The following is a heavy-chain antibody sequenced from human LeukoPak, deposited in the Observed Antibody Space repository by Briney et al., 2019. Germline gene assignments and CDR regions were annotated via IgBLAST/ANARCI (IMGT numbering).Heavy chain of an antibody. D-gene: IGHD3-22*01. V-gene: IGHV4-39*01. CDR3: ARRDYYDSDGYYYDY. CDR1: GGSISSYY. CDR2: IYYGGNT. J-gene: IGHJ4*02. Sequence: PSETLSLTCTVSGGSISSYYWGWIRQPPGKGLEWIGSIYYGGNTYYNPSLKSRVTISVDTSKNQFSLKLSSVTAADTAVYYCARRDYYDSDGYYYDYWGQGTLVTVSS.